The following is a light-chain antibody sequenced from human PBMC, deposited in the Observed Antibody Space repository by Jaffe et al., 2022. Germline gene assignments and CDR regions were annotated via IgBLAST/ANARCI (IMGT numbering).Light chain of an antibody. CDR2: ASS. CDR1: QTVSNY. Sequence: IQMTQSPASLSAFVGDSVTLTCRASQTVSNYVNWYQQRPGKAPTLLFYASSISQNGVPSKFTARGSGTDFTLTISRLEPEDFATYFCQQTYNYPSTFGQGTKLEL. V-gene: IGKV1-39*01. J-gene: IGKJ2*01. CDR3: QQTYNYPST.